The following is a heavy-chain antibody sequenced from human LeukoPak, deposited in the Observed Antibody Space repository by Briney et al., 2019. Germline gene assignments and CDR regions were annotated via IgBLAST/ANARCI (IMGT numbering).Heavy chain of an antibody. D-gene: IGHD3-10*01. Sequence: SEILSLTCTVSAGSISSSNYYWGWIRQPPGKGLEWIGSIYYSGRTYYNPSLKSRVTISVNTSKKQFSLKLSSVAAADTAVYYCARGRPDGSGSYYKFDPWGQGTLVTVSS. CDR2: IYYSGRT. CDR3: ARGRPDGSGSYYKFDP. V-gene: IGHV4-39*01. J-gene: IGHJ5*02. CDR1: AGSISSSNYY.